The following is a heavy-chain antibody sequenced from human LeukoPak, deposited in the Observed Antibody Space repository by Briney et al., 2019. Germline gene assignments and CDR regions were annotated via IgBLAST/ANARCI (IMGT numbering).Heavy chain of an antibody. CDR2: ISYDGSNK. Sequence: GGSLRLSCAASGFTFSSYAMHWVRQAPGKGLEWVAVISYDGSNKYYADSVKGRFTISRDNSKNTLYLQMNSLRAEDTAVYYCARAEGGSYLVDYWGQGTLVTVSS. D-gene: IGHD1-26*01. CDR3: ARAEGGSYLVDY. J-gene: IGHJ4*02. CDR1: GFTFSSYA. V-gene: IGHV3-30-3*01.